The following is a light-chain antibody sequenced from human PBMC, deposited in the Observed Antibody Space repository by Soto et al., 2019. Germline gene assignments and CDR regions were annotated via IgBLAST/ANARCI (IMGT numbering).Light chain of an antibody. CDR1: SSDVGGYNF. Sequence: QSALTQPPSVSGSPGQSITISCAGTSSDVGGYNFVSWYQHHPGKVPKLMIYDVSNRPSGVSNRFSGSKSGNTASLTISGLQAEDEADYYCSSYTSSSTLVFGGGTKLTVL. CDR3: SSYTSSSTLV. J-gene: IGLJ2*01. CDR2: DVS. V-gene: IGLV2-14*03.